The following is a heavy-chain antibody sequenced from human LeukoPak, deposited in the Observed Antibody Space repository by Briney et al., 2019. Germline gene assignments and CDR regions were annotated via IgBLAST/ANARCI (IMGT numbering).Heavy chain of an antibody. CDR1: GGTFSSYA. CDR3: ARGIQLWLNWFDP. V-gene: IGHV1-69*13. J-gene: IGHJ5*02. D-gene: IGHD5-18*01. CDR2: IIPIFGTA. Sequence: ASVKVSRKASGGTFSSYAISWVRQAPGQGLEWMGGIIPIFGTANYAQKFQGRVTITADESTSTAYMKLSSLRSEDTAVYYCARGIQLWLNWFDPWGQGTLVTVSS.